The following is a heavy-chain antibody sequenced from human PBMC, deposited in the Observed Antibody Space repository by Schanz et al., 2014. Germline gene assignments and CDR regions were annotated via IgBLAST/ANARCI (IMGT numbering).Heavy chain of an antibody. V-gene: IGHV3-53*01. CDR1: GFTVNTNY. D-gene: IGHD5-12*01. J-gene: IGHJ3*01. CDR2: MYINSGST. CDR3: ARDGGRDGYNLAFDV. Sequence: EVQLVESGGGLIQPGGSLRLSCAVSGFTVNTNYMSWVRQAPGKGLEWISSMYINSGSTQYADSVKGRFIISRDSSKNTIFPQMNSMSAEDTAVYSCARDGGRDGYNLAFDVWGQGTLVTVSS.